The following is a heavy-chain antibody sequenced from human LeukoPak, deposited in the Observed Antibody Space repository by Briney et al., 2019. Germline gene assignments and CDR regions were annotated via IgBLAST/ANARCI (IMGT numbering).Heavy chain of an antibody. CDR1: GFSFSSYG. J-gene: IGHJ4*02. Sequence: GGSLRLSCAGSGFSFSSYGMHWVRQAPGKGLEWMAFIRSDGSNKYYADSVKGRFTISRDNSKNTLYMQMNSLRAEDTAVYYCAKGDKPVIAMVKFDYWGQGTLVTVSS. D-gene: IGHD5-18*01. CDR2: IRSDGSNK. V-gene: IGHV3-30*02. CDR3: AKGDKPVIAMVKFDY.